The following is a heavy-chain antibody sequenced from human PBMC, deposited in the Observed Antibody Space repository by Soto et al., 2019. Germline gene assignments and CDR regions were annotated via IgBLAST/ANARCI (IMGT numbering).Heavy chain of an antibody. CDR3: IKSSRTLGDS. CDR1: GFTLCRGS. CDR2: IKEDGSEK. V-gene: IGHV3-7*05. D-gene: IGHD6-13*01. Sequence: GGAPRLSLVGSGFTLCRGSNSLGRQAQGKGLEWVANIKEDGSEKYYVDSVKGRFTISRDNAKNSLYLQMNSLRVEDTAVYYAIKSSRTLGDSWGQGTLVTVSS. J-gene: IGHJ4*02.